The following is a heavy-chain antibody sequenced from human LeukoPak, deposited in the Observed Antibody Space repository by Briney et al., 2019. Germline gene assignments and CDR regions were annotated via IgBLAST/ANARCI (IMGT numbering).Heavy chain of an antibody. CDR2: INHSGST. CDR1: GGSFSGYY. J-gene: IGHJ4*02. V-gene: IGHV4-34*01. Sequence: SETLSLTCAVYGGSFSGYYWSWIRQPPGKGLEWIGEINHSGSTNYNPSLKSRVTISVDTSKNQFSLKLSSVTAADTAVYYCARGPSSRIVGATANDYWGLGTLVTVSS. D-gene: IGHD1-26*01. CDR3: ARGPSSRIVGATANDY.